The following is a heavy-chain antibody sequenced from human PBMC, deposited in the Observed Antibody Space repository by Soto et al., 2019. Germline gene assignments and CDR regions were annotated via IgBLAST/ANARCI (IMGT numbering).Heavy chain of an antibody. J-gene: IGHJ5*02. CDR2: ISPRSTFR. CDR1: GFSFSDSY. V-gene: IGHV3-11*06. CDR3: ARGGGGGIFDP. D-gene: IGHD2-21*01. Sequence: LRLSCATSGFSFSDSYMSWIRQAPGKGLEWISYISPRSTFRDYAESVKGRFTISRDSVKNSLYLQMNNLTAGDTGVYYCARGGGGGIFDPWGQGSLVTVYS.